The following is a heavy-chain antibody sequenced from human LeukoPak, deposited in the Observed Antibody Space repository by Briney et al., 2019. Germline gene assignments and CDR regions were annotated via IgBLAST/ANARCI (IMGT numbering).Heavy chain of an antibody. CDR1: GGSLSGYY. Sequence: SETLSLTCAVYGGSLSGYYWSWIRQPPGKGLEWIGEINHSGSTNYNPSLKSRVTISVDTSKNQFSLKLSSVTAADTAVYYCARALVEMGIWGQGTMVTVSS. J-gene: IGHJ3*02. D-gene: IGHD5-24*01. CDR3: ARALVEMGI. V-gene: IGHV4-34*01. CDR2: INHSGST.